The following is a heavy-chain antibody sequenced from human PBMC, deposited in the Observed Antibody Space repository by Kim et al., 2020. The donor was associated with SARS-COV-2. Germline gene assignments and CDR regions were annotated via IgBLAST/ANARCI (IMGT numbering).Heavy chain of an antibody. Sequence: GGSLRLSCAASGFTFRTYGMHWVRQAPGKGLEWVAIIWYDGSNENYADSVKGRFTIPRDNSKNTLYLQMNSLRVEDTAVYYCARDPGGDQGFDYWGQGTLVTVSS. V-gene: IGHV3-33*01. CDR2: IWYDGSNE. J-gene: IGHJ4*02. CDR1: GFTFRTYG. CDR3: ARDPGGDQGFDY. D-gene: IGHD3-10*01.